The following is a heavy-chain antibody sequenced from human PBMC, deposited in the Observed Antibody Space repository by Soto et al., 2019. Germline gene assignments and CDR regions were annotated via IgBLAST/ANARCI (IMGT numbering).Heavy chain of an antibody. V-gene: IGHV3-30-3*01. J-gene: IGHJ4*02. D-gene: IGHD1-7*01. CDR3: ARDGTRDGYSYFDY. CDR1: GFTFSSYA. Sequence: EWSLRLSCAASGFTFSSYAMHLVRQAPGKGLEWVAFISYDGSNKYYADSVKGRFTISRDNSKNTLYLQMNSLRAEDTAVYYCARDGTRDGYSYFDYWGEGTLVTVSS. CDR2: ISYDGSNK.